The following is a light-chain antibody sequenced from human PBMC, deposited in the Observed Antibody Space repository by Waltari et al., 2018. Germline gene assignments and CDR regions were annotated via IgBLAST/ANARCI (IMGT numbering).Light chain of an antibody. CDR2: QGN. Sequence: QTVVNQEPSLSVSPGGTVTLSCALSPGSVSSTSYATWYQQPPGQPPRPLVYQGNSRSSGVPDRFSGTILGNKAALTITGAQADDESDYYCSIYMCSGIWVFGGGTKLTVL. CDR3: SIYMCSGIWV. CDR1: PGSVSSTSY. J-gene: IGLJ3*02. V-gene: IGLV8-61*01.